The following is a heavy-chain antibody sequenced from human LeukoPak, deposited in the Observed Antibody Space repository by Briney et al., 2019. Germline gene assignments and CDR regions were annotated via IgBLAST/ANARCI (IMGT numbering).Heavy chain of an antibody. D-gene: IGHD3-9*01. CDR3: ARGSYDALTGYSTFGEY. V-gene: IGHV4-39*01. CDR2: IYYSGST. Sequence: SESLSLTCTVSGGSISGSSYYWGWIRQPPGKGLEWIWSIYYSGSTYYNPSLKSRVTVSLDTSKNQFSLKLSSVTAADTAVYYCARGSYDALTGYSTFGEYWGQGTLLTVSS. J-gene: IGHJ4*02. CDR1: GGSISGSSYY.